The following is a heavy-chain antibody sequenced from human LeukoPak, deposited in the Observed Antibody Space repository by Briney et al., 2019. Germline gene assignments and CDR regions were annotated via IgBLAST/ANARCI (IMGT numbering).Heavy chain of an antibody. J-gene: IGHJ3*02. CDR2: LAYDETFR. CDR1: GFTFSRYT. CDR3: AREADGFDI. V-gene: IGHV3-30*01. Sequence: GGSLRLSCSASGFTFSRYTMHWVRQAPGKGLEWVALLAYDETFRYYADSVKGRFTISRDTAKTTLDLQMNSLTTEDTALYYCAREADGFDIWGQGTMVTVSS.